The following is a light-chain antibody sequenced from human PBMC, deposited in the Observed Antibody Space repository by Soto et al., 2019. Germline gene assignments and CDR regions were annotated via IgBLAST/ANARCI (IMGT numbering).Light chain of an antibody. CDR3: QQYGSSPPT. CDR1: KSVRSN. CDR2: GAS. V-gene: IGKV3-15*01. J-gene: IGKJ1*01. Sequence: ILMAQSPATLSVSPWARATLSCRASKSVRSNLAWYQQNPGKAPRLLTYGASTRATGIPARISGSGYGTEFTLTISSLQSEDFAVYYCQQYGSSPPTFGQGTRWIS.